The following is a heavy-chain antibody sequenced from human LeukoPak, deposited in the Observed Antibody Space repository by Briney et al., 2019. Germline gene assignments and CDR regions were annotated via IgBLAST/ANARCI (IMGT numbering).Heavy chain of an antibody. J-gene: IGHJ3*02. V-gene: IGHV1-8*03. Sequence: ASVKVSCKASGYTFTSYDINWVRLATGQGLEWMGWMNPNSGNTGYAQKFQGRVTITRNTSISTAYMELSSLRSEDTAVYYCARAAQYDAFDIWGQGTMVTVSS. CDR3: ARAAQYDAFDI. CDR1: GYTFTSYD. CDR2: MNPNSGNT.